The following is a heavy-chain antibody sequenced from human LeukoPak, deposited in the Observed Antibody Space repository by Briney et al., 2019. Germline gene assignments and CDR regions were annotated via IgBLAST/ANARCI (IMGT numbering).Heavy chain of an antibody. Sequence: PGRSLRLSCAPSGFTFSRHGMHWVRKAPGKGLEWVAIISNDGSRNYYAHSVEGRFAISRDNSKNTLYLQMDSLRAEDTAVYYCARDRAWNYFDYWGQGTLVTVSS. CDR1: GFTFSRHG. J-gene: IGHJ4*02. V-gene: IGHV3-30*03. CDR3: ARDRAWNYFDY. CDR2: ISNDGSRN. D-gene: IGHD3-3*01.